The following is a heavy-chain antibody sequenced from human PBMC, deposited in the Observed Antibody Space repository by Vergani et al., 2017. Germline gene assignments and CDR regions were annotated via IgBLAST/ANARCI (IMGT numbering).Heavy chain of an antibody. Sequence: EVQLVESGGGLVQPGGSLRLSCAASGFTFSSYWMSWVRQAPGKGLEWVANIKQDGSEKYYVDSVKGRFTISRDNAKNSLYLQMNSLRAEDTAVYYCARDAALSYDFYPSFDYWGQGTLVTVSS. CDR3: ARDAALSYDFYPSFDY. CDR1: GFTFSSYW. D-gene: IGHD3-3*01. V-gene: IGHV3-7*03. J-gene: IGHJ4*02. CDR2: IKQDGSEK.